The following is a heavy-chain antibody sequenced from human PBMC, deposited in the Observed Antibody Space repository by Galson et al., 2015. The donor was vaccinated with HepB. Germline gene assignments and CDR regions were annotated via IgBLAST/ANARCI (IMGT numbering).Heavy chain of an antibody. CDR3: TKHAAGTFEY. D-gene: IGHD3-10*01. CDR2: IHNSGAT. V-gene: IGHV3-66*04. J-gene: IGHJ4*02. CDR1: GFTVSDNH. Sequence: SLRLSCAVSGFTVSDNHMGWVRQAPGQGLEWVSVIHNSGATFYLDSVKGRFTMSRDNSKNTLYLQMNSLRAEDTAVYYCTKHAAGTFEYWGQGTLVTVSS.